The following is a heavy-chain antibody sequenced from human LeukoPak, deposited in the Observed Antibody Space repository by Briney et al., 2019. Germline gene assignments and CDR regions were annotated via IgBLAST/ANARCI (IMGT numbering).Heavy chain of an antibody. Sequence: GGSLRLSCAASGFTFSDYYMSWIRQAPGRGLEWVSYISSSSSYTNYADSVKGRFTISRDNAKNSLYLQMNSLRAEDTAVYYCARDNGGPYGSGSYQYYGMDVWGKGTTVTVSS. J-gene: IGHJ6*04. V-gene: IGHV3-11*06. CDR2: ISSSSSYT. CDR3: ARDNGGPYGSGSYQYYGMDV. CDR1: GFTFSDYY. D-gene: IGHD3-10*01.